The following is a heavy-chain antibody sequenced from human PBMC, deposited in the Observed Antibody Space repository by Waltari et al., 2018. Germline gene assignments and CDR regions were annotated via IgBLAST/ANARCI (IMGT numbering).Heavy chain of an antibody. CDR2: IYYSGST. V-gene: IGHV4-39*07. J-gene: IGHJ6*02. CDR1: GGSISSSSYY. D-gene: IGHD6-19*01. CDR3: ARATRLVIYGMDV. Sequence: QLQLQESGPGLVKPSETLSLTCTVSGGSISSSSYYWGWIRQPPGKGLEWIGSIYYSGSTYYNPSLKSRVTISVDTSKNQFSLKLSSVTAADTAVYYCARATRLVIYGMDVWGQGTTVTVSS.